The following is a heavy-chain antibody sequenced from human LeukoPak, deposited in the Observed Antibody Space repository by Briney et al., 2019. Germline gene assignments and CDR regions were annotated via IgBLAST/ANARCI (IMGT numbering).Heavy chain of an antibody. V-gene: IGHV5-51*01. J-gene: IGHJ4*02. CDR3: ARRGYCSGGYCYSRGGYFDY. Sequence: GESLKISCKGSGYSFTNYWIGWVRQMPGKGLEWMAMIYPGDSDTRYSPSFQGQVTISADKSISTAYLQWSSLKASDTAMYYCARRGYCSGGYCYSRGGYFDYWGQGTLVTVSS. CDR2: IYPGDSDT. D-gene: IGHD2-15*01. CDR1: GYSFTNYW.